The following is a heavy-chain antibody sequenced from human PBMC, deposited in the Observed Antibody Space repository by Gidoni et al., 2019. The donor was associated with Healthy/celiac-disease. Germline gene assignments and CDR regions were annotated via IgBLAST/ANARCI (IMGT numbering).Heavy chain of an antibody. Sequence: EVQLLESGGGLVQPGGSLRLSCAASGFTFSSYAMSWVRQAPGKGLEWVSAISGSGGSTYYADSVKGRFTISRDNSKNTLYLQMNSLRAEDTAVYYCAKDSRRVTIFGVATPDFDYWGQGTLVTVSS. J-gene: IGHJ4*02. CDR3: AKDSRRVTIFGVATPDFDY. V-gene: IGHV3-23*01. CDR1: GFTFSSYA. D-gene: IGHD3-3*01. CDR2: ISGSGGST.